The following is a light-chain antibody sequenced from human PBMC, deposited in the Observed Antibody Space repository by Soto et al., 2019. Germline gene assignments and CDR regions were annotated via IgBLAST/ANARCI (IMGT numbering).Light chain of an antibody. CDR2: GAS. J-gene: IGKJ1*01. Sequence: IVLTHSPGTLSLSPGERATLSCRASQIVNNNYLAWYQQKPGQAPRLVIYGASNRATGVPDRFSASGSGTDFTLTISRLEPEDFAVYYCQQYAKAPLTFGQGTKVDIK. V-gene: IGKV3-20*01. CDR3: QQYAKAPLT. CDR1: QIVNNNY.